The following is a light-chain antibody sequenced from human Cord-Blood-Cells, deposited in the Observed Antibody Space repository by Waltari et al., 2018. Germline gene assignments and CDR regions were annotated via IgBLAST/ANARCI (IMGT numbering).Light chain of an antibody. Sequence: QSALTQPRSVSGSPGQSVTLSCTGTSSAVGGYNYVSCYQQHPGKAPKLMIYDVSKRPSGVPDRFSGSKSGNTASLTISGLQAEDEADYYCCSYAGSYVFGTGTKVTVL. V-gene: IGLV2-11*01. CDR3: CSYAGSYV. CDR2: DVS. CDR1: SSAVGGYNY. J-gene: IGLJ1*01.